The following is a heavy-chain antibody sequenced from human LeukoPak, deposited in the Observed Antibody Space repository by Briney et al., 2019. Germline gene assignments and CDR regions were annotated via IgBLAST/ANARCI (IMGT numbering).Heavy chain of an antibody. CDR1: GFIFSNYA. D-gene: IGHD2-15*01. Sequence: GGSLRLSCAGSGFIFSNYAMSWVRQAPGKGLEWVSAISGSGGSTYYADSVKGRFTISRDNSKNTLYLQMNSLRAEDTVVYYCAKGGVAVGDYGMDVWGQGTTVTVSS. V-gene: IGHV3-23*01. CDR2: ISGSGGST. J-gene: IGHJ6*02. CDR3: AKGGVAVGDYGMDV.